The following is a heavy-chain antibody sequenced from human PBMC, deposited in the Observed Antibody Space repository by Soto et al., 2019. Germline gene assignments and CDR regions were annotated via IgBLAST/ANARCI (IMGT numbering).Heavy chain of an antibody. CDR2: LAYDGSSM. CDR1: GFTFSGYG. V-gene: IGHV3-30*03. CDR3: AREYDWNHCYFEL. J-gene: IGHJ2*01. D-gene: IGHD1-20*01. Sequence: QVQLVESGGGVVQPGRSLRLTCAASGFTFSGYGMHWVRQAPGKGLEWVAVLAYDGSSMYYGDSVKGRFTISRDNSKNTLFLQMSNVRAEDTAIYYCAREYDWNHCYFELWGRGTLVTVSS.